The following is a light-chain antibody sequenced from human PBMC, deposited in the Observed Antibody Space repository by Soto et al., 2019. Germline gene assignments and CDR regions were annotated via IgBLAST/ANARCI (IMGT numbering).Light chain of an antibody. Sequence: QSALTQPASESWSPGQSITISCTGTSSDVGGYNYVSWYQQHPGKAPKLMIYEVSNRPSGVSNRFSGSKSGNTASLTISGLQAEDESDYYCSSFTSINTWVFGGGTKLTLL. CDR1: SSDVGGYNY. CDR3: SSFTSINTWV. V-gene: IGLV2-14*01. J-gene: IGLJ3*02. CDR2: EVS.